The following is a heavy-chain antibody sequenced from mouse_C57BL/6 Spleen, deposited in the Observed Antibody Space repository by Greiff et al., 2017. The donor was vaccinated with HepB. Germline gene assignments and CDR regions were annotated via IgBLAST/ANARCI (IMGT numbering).Heavy chain of an antibody. CDR2: IRNKANNHAT. V-gene: IGHV6-6*01. CDR1: GFTFSDAW. J-gene: IGHJ3*01. CDR3: TRDDYYGSSYVAY. D-gene: IGHD1-1*01. Sequence: EVKLVESGGGLVQPGGSMKLSCAASGFTFSDAWMDWVRQSPEKGLEWVAEIRNKANNHATYYAESVKGRFTISRDDSKSSVYLQMNSLRAEDTGIYYCTRDDYYGSSYVAYWGQGTLVTVSA.